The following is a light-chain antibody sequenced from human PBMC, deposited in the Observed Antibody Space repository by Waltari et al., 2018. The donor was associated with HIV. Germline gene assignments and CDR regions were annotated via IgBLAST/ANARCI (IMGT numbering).Light chain of an antibody. V-gene: IGLV3-25*03. CDR1: ALAKQY. CDR2: KDT. J-gene: IGLJ1*01. CDR3: QSADTSGTRV. Sequence: SFELTQPPSVSVSPGQTARITCSGDALAKQYTYWYQQKPGQAPVVVIYKDTERPSGIPERFSGSSSRTTVTLTISAVQAEDEADYYCQSADTSGTRVFASGTKVTVL.